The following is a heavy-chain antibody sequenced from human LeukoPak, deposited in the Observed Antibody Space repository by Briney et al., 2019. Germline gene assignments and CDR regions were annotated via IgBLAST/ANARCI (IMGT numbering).Heavy chain of an antibody. J-gene: IGHJ5*02. CDR2: IIPIFGTA. CDR1: GGTFSSYA. Sequence: SVKVSCRASGGTFSSYAISWVRQAPGQGLEWMGGIIPIFGTANYAQKFQGRVTITADESTSTAYMELSSLRSEDTAVYYCARDPMQEYCGGDCYSPWGQGTLVTVSS. D-gene: IGHD2-21*02. V-gene: IGHV1-69*13. CDR3: ARDPMQEYCGGDCYSP.